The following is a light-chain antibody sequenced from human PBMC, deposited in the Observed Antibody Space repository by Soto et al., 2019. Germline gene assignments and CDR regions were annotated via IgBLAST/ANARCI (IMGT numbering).Light chain of an antibody. CDR1: SSDVGGYSY. V-gene: IGLV2-14*03. CDR3: TSYTNRSTYV. J-gene: IGLJ1*01. CDR2: DVS. Sequence: QSALTQPASVSGSPGQSITISCTGTSSDVGGYSYISWYQHNPGRAPKLMIYDVSNRPSGVSGLFSGSKSGNTASLTISRLHAEDEAYYCCTSYTNRSTYVFGSGTKVTVL.